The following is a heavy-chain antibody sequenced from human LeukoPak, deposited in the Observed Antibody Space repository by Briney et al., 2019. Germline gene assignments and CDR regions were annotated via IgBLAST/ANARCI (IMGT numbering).Heavy chain of an antibody. CDR2: IYYSGST. CDR3: SSRYCSSTSCYTPFDY. D-gene: IGHD2-2*02. Sequence: SETLSLTCTVSGGSISSSSYYWGWIRQPPGKGLEWIGSIYYSGSTYYNPSLKSRVPISVDTSKNQFSPKLSSVTAADTAVYYCSSRYCSSTSCYTPFDYWGQGTLVTVSS. J-gene: IGHJ4*02. CDR1: GGSISSSSYY. V-gene: IGHV4-39*01.